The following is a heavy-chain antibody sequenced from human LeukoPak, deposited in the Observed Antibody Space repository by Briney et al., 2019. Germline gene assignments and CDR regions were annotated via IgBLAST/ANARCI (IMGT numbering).Heavy chain of an antibody. CDR2: IIPIFGAT. D-gene: IGHD5-24*01. CDR1: GGTFSNYA. V-gene: IGHV1-69*13. J-gene: IGHJ5*02. Sequence: GASVKVSCKASGGTFSNYAISWVRQAPGQGLEWMGGIIPIFGATNYAQKFQGRVTISADESTSTAYMELSSLRSEDTAVYYCAGGRGWLQEDWFDPWGQGTLVTVSS. CDR3: AGGRGWLQEDWFDP.